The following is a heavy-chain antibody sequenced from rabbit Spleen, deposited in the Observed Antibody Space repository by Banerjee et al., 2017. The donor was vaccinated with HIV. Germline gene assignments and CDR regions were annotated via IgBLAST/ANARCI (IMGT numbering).Heavy chain of an antibody. Sequence: EQLEESGGGLVQPEGSLTLTCKASGVSLHDKDVMCWVRQAPVKGLEWIACIYTGDGNTYYASWAKGRFTISKTSSTTVTLQMTSLTAADTATYFCARDTSSSFSSYGMDLWGPGTLVTVS. CDR1: GVSLHDKDV. CDR2: IYTGDGNT. J-gene: IGHJ6*01. D-gene: IGHD1-1*01. CDR3: ARDTSSSFSSYGMDL. V-gene: IGHV1S45*01.